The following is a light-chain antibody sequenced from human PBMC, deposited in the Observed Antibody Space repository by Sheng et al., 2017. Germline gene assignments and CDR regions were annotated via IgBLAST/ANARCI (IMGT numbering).Light chain of an antibody. CDR2: KAS. CDR1: ESMSYW. J-gene: IGKJ2*01. V-gene: IGKV1-5*03. Sequence: DIQMTQSPSTLSASVGDRVTITCRASESMSYWLAWYQQKPGKAPKLLIYKASALESGVPSRFSGSGSRTEFTLTISSLQPDDFATYYCQQYQSYPHTFGQGIKLEI. CDR3: QQYQSYPHT.